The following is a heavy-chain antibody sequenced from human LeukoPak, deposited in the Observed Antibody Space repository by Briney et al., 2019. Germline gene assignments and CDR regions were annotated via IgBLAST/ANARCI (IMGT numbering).Heavy chain of an antibody. D-gene: IGHD1-14*01. V-gene: IGHV4-39*07. CDR1: GDSISSNNCF. CDR2: MCYSGAT. J-gene: IGHJ4*02. CDR3: VKDRGNHTTDY. Sequence: SETLSPTCTVSGDSISSNNCFWGWIRQPPGKGLEWIGSMCYSGATYYNPPLKSRVTMSVDTSKKQFSLKLSSVTAADTAVYYCVKDRGNHTTDYWGQGTLVTVSS.